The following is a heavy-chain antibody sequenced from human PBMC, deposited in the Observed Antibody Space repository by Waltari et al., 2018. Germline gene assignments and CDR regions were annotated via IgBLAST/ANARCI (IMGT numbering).Heavy chain of an antibody. CDR1: GVEFVSFA. CDR2: ISDSGVIT. J-gene: IGHJ4*02. V-gene: IGHV3-23*01. CDR3: ARHLYSIDYLELGN. Sequence: EVHLLESGGGLAQPGGSLSLSCVGSGVEFVSFALSWVRKGPGKGLEWVSGISDSGVITKYADSVKGRFTVSRDNSKNTVFLQLNSLRAEDTAIYYCARHLYSIDYLELGNWGQGTLVTVSS. D-gene: IGHD3-22*01.